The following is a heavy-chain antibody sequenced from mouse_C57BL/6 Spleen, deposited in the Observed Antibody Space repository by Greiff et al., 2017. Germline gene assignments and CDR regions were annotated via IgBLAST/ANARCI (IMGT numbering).Heavy chain of an antibody. V-gene: IGHV1-66*01. Sequence: QVQLQQSGPELVQPGASVKISCKASGYSFTSYYLPWVKQRPGQGLAWIGWIYPGSGNTKYNEKFKGKATLTADTSSSTAYMQLSRLTSEDSAVYYCARDYGNDVDYWGQGTTLTVSS. D-gene: IGHD2-2*01. CDR2: IYPGSGNT. CDR1: GYSFTSYY. CDR3: ARDYGNDVDY. J-gene: IGHJ2*01.